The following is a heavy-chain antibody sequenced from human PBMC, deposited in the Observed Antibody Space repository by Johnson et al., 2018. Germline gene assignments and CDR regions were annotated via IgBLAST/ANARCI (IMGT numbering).Heavy chain of an antibody. J-gene: IGHJ6*03. D-gene: IGHD6-6*01. CDR3: AAERPSYYFSYMDV. CDR2: ISTRGST. Sequence: QVQLQEAGPGLVKPSQTLSLTCTVSGGSISSSSYSWIWIRQPAGKGLEWIGRISTRGSTDYNPSLKSRLTISVDTSKNHFSLKLSSVTAADTAVYYCAAERPSYYFSYMDVWGKGTTVTVSS. V-gene: IGHV4-61*02. CDR1: GGSISSSSYS.